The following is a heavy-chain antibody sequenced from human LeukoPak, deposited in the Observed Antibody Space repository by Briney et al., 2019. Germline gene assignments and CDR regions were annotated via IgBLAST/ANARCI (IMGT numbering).Heavy chain of an antibody. V-gene: IGHV1-18*01. CDR2: VSVYHGTT. CDR3: ARVTSLTTLTAFDI. J-gene: IGHJ3*02. D-gene: IGHD4-11*01. CDR1: GYNLTTYS. Sequence: GASVKVSCKASGYNLTTYSVNWVRQAPGQGLEWMGWVSVYHGTTNYARKVQGRVTMTTDTSTNTAYLELRSLRSDDTAVYYCARVTSLTTLTAFDIWGQGTMVTVSS.